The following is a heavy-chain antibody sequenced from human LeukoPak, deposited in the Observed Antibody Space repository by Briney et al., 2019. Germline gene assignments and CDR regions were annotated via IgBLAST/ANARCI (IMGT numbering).Heavy chain of an antibody. J-gene: IGHJ4*02. CDR3: ATYPYGGDYGSYYFDY. D-gene: IGHD4-23*01. CDR2: IYHGGTT. Sequence: SETLSLTCAVSGGSINSYYWSWIRQPPGKGLEWIGEIYHGGTTNYTPSLKSRVTMSVDRSKNQFSLKLSSVTAADTAVYYCATYPYGGDYGSYYFDYWGQGTLVTVSS. V-gene: IGHV4-59*12. CDR1: GGSINSYY.